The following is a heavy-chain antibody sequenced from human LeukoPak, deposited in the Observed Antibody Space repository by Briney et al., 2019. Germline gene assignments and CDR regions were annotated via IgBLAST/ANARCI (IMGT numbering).Heavy chain of an antibody. J-gene: IGHJ5*02. CDR3: ARDQGWFDP. CDR2: IYHSGST. Sequence: SETLSLTCAVSGGSISSGGYSWSWIRQPPGKGLEWIGYIYHSGSTYYNPSLKSRVTISVDRFKNQFSLKLSSVTAADTAVYYCARDQGWFDPWGQGTLVTVSS. CDR1: GGSISSGGYS. V-gene: IGHV4-30-2*01.